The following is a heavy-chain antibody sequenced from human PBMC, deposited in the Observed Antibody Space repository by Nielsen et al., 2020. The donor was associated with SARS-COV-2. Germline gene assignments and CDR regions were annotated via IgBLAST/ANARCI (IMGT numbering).Heavy chain of an antibody. J-gene: IGHJ5*02. CDR1: GYTFTSYD. Sequence: ASVKVSCKASGYTFTSYDINWVRQATGQGLEWMGWMNPNSGNTGYAQKFQGRVTMTRNTSISTAYMELSSLRSEDTAVYYCAAEFPVLRYSRTEFDPWGQGTLVTVSS. CDR2: MNPNSGNT. CDR3: AAEFPVLRYSRTEFDP. V-gene: IGHV1-8*01. D-gene: IGHD3-9*01.